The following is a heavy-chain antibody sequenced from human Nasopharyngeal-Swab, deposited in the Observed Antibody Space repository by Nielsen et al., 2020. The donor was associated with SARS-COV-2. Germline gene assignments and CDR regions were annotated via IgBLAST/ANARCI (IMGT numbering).Heavy chain of an antibody. CDR1: GGSFSGYY. Sequence: SETLSLTCAVYGGSFSGYYWSWIRHPPGKGLEWIGEINHSGSTNYNPSLKSRVTISVDTSKHQFSLKLSSVTAADTAVYYCARGYSWYYDFWSGYSRPNNWFDPWGQGTLVTVSS. V-gene: IGHV4-34*01. CDR2: INHSGST. D-gene: IGHD3-3*01. J-gene: IGHJ5*02. CDR3: ARGYSWYYDFWSGYSRPNNWFDP.